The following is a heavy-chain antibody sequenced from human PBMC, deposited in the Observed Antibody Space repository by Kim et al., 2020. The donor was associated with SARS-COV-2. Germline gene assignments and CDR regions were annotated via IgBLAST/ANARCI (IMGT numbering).Heavy chain of an antibody. CDR3: ARGLMGQDFWSGYCYYFDY. J-gene: IGHJ4*02. CDR2: INHSGST. V-gene: IGHV4-34*01. D-gene: IGHD3-3*01. CDR1: GGSFSGYY. Sequence: SETLSLTCAVYGGSFSGYYWSWIRQPPGKGLEWIGEINHSGSTNYNPSLKSRVTISVDTSKNQFSLKLSSVTAADTAVYYCARGLMGQDFWSGYCYYFDYWGQGTLVTVSS.